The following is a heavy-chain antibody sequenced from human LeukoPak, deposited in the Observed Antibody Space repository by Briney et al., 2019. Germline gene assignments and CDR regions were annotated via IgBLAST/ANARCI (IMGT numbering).Heavy chain of an antibody. CDR1: GGSITQTNY. CDR2: VNLQGST. D-gene: IGHD1-7*01. V-gene: IGHV4-4*02. J-gene: IGHJ4*02. CDR3: ARGRGTGTTLLYYLDQ. Sequence: SGTLSLTCDVSGGSITQTNYWTWVRQPPGKGLEWIGEVNLQGSTNYNPSLMGRVAISVDTSENHVSLQLTSVTAADTAVYYCARGRGTGTTLLYYLDQWGQGTLVTVSS.